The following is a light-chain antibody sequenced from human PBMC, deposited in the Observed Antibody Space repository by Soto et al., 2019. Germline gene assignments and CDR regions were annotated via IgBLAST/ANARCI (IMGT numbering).Light chain of an antibody. Sequence: DIQLTQSPSFLSASVGDRITITCRASPGIYTYLAWYQQKPGKAPKLLIYAASTLQSGVPGRFSGSGSGTPFTITIISLQPEDFATYYCQPNNSYPRITFGPGTKVYIK. J-gene: IGKJ3*01. CDR2: AAS. CDR3: QPNNSYPRIT. CDR1: PGIYTY. V-gene: IGKV1-9*01.